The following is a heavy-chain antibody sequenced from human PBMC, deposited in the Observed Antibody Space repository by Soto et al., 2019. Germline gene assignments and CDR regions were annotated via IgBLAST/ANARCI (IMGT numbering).Heavy chain of an antibody. Sequence: PGGPHRHPNAASGCNFRGYGGNWVRQAKGKGLEWVSYISRSSSTTYYADSVKGRFTISRDNAKNSLYLQMNSLRDEDTAVYYCARDSDYYDSSGYYPEYFQYLGKGTLVTVSS. V-gene: IGHV3-48*02. CDR2: ISRSSSTT. CDR1: GCNFRGYG. J-gene: IGHJ1*01. D-gene: IGHD3-22*01. CDR3: ARDSDYYDSSGYYPEYFQY.